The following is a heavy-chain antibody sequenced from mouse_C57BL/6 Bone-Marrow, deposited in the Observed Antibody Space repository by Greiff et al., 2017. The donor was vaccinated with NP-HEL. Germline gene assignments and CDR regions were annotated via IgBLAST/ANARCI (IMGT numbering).Heavy chain of an antibody. J-gene: IGHJ3*01. CDR2: ISNGGGST. CDR3: ARQDYYGYDGFAY. CDR1: GFTFSDYY. Sequence: EVMLVESGGGLVQPGGSLKLSCAASGFTFSDYYMYWVRQTPEKRLEWVAYISNGGGSTYYPDTVKGRFTISRDNAKNTLYLQMSRLKSEDTAMYYCARQDYYGYDGFAYWGQGTLVTVSA. D-gene: IGHD2-2*01. V-gene: IGHV5-12*01.